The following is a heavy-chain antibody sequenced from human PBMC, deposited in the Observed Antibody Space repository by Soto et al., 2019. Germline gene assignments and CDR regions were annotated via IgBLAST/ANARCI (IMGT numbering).Heavy chain of an antibody. J-gene: IGHJ4*02. V-gene: IGHV3-15*07. CDR1: GFTFSNAW. D-gene: IGHD6-19*01. CDR3: TTISNRIAVAKRSTRNSGY. CDR2: IKSKTDGGTT. Sequence: GGSLRLSCAASGFTFSNAWMNWVRQAPGKGLEWVGRIKSKTDGGTTDYAAPVKGRFTISRDDSKNTLYLQMNSLKTEDTAVYYCTTISNRIAVAKRSTRNSGYWGQGTLVTVSS.